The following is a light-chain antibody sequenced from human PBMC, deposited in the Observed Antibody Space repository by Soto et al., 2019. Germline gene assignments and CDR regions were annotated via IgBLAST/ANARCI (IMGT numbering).Light chain of an antibody. Sequence: QSALTQPPSVSGAPGQRVTISCTGSSSNIGAGYDVHWYLQLPGTAPKLLIYGNTNRPSGVPDRFSGSNSGSSASLAITGLQAEDEADYYCQSHDSSLHASVFGTGTKVTVL. CDR2: GNT. CDR3: QSHDSSLHASV. V-gene: IGLV1-40*01. J-gene: IGLJ1*01. CDR1: SSNIGAGYD.